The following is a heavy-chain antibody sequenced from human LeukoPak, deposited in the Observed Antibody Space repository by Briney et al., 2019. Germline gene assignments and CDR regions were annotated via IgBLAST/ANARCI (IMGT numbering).Heavy chain of an antibody. D-gene: IGHD3-10*01. J-gene: IGHJ5*02. CDR2: ISSSGNTI. CDR1: GFTFSDYY. Sequence: GGSLRLSCAASGFTFSDYYMGWIRQAPGKGLEWVSYISSSGNTIYYADSVKGRFTISRDNAKNSLYLQMNSLRAEDTAVYYCARDFRAAFDPWGQGTLVTVSS. CDR3: ARDFRAAFDP. V-gene: IGHV3-11*01.